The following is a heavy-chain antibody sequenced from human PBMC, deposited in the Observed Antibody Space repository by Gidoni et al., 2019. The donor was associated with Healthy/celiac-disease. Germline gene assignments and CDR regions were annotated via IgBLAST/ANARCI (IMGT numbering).Heavy chain of an antibody. J-gene: IGHJ5*02. V-gene: IGHV4-59*09. CDR3: AVGAWFDP. Sequence: SLKSRVTISVDTSKNQFSLKLSSVTAADTAVYYCAVGAWFDPWGQGTLVTVSS.